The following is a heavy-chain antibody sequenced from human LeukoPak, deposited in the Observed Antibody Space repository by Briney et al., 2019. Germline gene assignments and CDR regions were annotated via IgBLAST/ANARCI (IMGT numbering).Heavy chain of an antibody. CDR2: ISSSGDTI. Sequence: PGGSLRLSCAASGFTFSSYEMDWVRQAPGKGLEWVLYISSSGDTIYYADSVKGRFTFSRDNAKNSLYLQMNSLRPEDTAVYYCARDPRGADWIDYWGQGTLVTVSS. V-gene: IGHV3-48*03. CDR3: ARDPRGADWIDY. CDR1: GFTFSSYE. J-gene: IGHJ4*02. D-gene: IGHD3/OR15-3a*01.